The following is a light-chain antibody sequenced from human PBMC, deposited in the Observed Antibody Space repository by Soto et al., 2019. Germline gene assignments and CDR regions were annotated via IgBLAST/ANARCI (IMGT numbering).Light chain of an antibody. V-gene: IGKV3-20*01. CDR2: GAS. Sequence: IVLTQSPGTLSLSPGERATLSCRASQSVSSSYLAWYQQKPGQAPRLLIYGASSRATGIPDRFSGSGSGNDFTLTISRLEPEEFAVYYCQQYGSSPYTFGQGTKLEIK. CDR1: QSVSSSY. J-gene: IGKJ2*01. CDR3: QQYGSSPYT.